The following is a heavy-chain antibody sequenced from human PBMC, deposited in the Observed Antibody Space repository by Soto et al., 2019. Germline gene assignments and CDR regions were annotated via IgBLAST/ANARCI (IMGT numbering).Heavy chain of an antibody. J-gene: IGHJ4*02. CDR2: IYYSGST. CDR1: GGSISSYY. CDR3: ATSYGSGSQAFDF. V-gene: IGHV4-59*01. D-gene: IGHD3-10*01. Sequence: SETLSLTCTVSGGSISSYYWSWIRQPPGKGLKWIGYIYYSGSTNYNPSLKSRVTISVDTSKNQFSLKLNSLKSEDTAMYYCATSYGSGSQAFDFWGQGTLVTVSS.